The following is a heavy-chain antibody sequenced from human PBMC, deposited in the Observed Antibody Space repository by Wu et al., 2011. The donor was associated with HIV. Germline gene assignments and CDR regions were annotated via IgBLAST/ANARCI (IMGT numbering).Heavy chain of an antibody. J-gene: IGHJ3*02. Sequence: QVQLVQSGAEVKKPGASVKVSCKASGYTFTSYAISWVRQAPGQGLEWMGGIIPIFGTANYAQKFQGRVTITTDESTSTAYMELSSLRSEDTAVYYCARRLGGSSGADAFDIWGQGDNGHRSLQ. CDR3: ARRLGGSSGADAFDI. CDR2: IIPIFGTA. V-gene: IGHV1-69*01. CDR1: GYTFTSYA. D-gene: IGHD3-22*01.